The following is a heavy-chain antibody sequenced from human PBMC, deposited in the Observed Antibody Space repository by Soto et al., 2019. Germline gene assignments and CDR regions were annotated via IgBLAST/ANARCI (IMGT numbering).Heavy chain of an antibody. D-gene: IGHD3-22*01. Sequence: QVQLQESGPGLVKPSGTLSLTCAVSGGSISRSNWWSWVRQPPGKGLEWIGEIYHSGSTNYNPSLKSRVTISVDKSKNQFSLKLSSVTAADTAVYYCARSPDSSGYYPRWDYYGMDVWGQGTTVTVSS. J-gene: IGHJ6*02. CDR3: ARSPDSSGYYPRWDYYGMDV. CDR2: IYHSGST. V-gene: IGHV4-4*02. CDR1: GGSISRSNW.